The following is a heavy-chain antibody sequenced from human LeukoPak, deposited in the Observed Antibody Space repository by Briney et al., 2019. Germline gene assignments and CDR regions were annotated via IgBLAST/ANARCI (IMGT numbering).Heavy chain of an antibody. V-gene: IGHV3-23*01. CDR1: GLPFRNFP. CDR3: TKDAWSGNGIYDPFDI. D-gene: IGHD2-8*01. J-gene: IGHJ3*02. Sequence: GGPLKPSCAPSGLPFRNFPMNWARKAPGNRLEWAPKIGGTGGTDYKDSVKGRFTVSRDNSKNTLSLQMDSLRPEDTAIYYCTKDAWSGNGIYDPFDIWGQGTMVAVSS. CDR2: IGGTGGT.